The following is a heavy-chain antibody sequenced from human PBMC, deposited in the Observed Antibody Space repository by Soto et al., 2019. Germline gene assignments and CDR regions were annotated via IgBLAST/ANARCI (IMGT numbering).Heavy chain of an antibody. D-gene: IGHD2-15*01. CDR1: GFTFSSYS. Sequence: GGSLRLSCAASGFTFSSYSMNWVRQAPGKGLEWVSSISSSSSYIYYADSVKGRFTISRDNAKNSLYLQMNSLRAEDTAVYYCARGVVAVVHSYDAFDIWGQGTMVTVSS. V-gene: IGHV3-21*01. CDR2: ISSSSSYI. J-gene: IGHJ3*02. CDR3: ARGVVAVVHSYDAFDI.